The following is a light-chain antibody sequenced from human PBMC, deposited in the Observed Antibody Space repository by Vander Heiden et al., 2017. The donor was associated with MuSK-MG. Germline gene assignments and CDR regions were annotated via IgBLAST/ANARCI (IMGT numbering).Light chain of an antibody. V-gene: IGKV3-15*01. CDR3: QQYKNWPPIT. CDR2: SAS. Sequence: EIVMTQSPATLSLSPGERATLSCRASQRVSSRLAWYQQKPGQAPRLLIYSASTRATGIPARFSGSGYGTEFTLTISSRESEDFAVYYCQQYKNWPPITFGGGTKVEIK. CDR1: QRVSSR. J-gene: IGKJ4*01.